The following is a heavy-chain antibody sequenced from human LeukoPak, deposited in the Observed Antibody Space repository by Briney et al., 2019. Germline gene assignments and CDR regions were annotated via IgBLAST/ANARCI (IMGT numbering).Heavy chain of an antibody. Sequence: ASVKVSCKVSGDTLTELSIHWVRQAPGKGLEGMGGFDEPEDGEIQYSQKFQGRVTMTEDTSTDTAYMELSTLRSEDTAVYYCAAGARWQLLDYWGQGTLVTVSS. CDR3: AAGARWQLLDY. J-gene: IGHJ4*02. V-gene: IGHV1-24*01. CDR2: FDEPEDGEI. CDR1: GDTLTELS. D-gene: IGHD4-23*01.